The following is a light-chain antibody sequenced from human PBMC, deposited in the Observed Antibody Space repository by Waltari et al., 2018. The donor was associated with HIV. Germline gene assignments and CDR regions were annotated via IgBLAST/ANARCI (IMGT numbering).Light chain of an antibody. J-gene: IGLJ3*02. CDR2: KDS. V-gene: IGLV3-25*03. CDR3: QSADNSGCWV. CDR1: ALPKQY. Sequence: YELTQPPSVSVSPGQTDRITCSGDALPKQYTFWYQQKPGQAPVLVIYKDSERPSGIPERFSASTSGTTVTLTIIGVQAEDEADYYCQSADNSGCWVFGGGTKLTVL.